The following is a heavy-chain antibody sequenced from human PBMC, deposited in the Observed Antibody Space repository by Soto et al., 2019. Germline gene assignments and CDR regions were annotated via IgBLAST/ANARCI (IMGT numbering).Heavy chain of an antibody. V-gene: IGHV3-23*01. Sequence: GGSLRLSCAASGFTFSSYAMSWVRQAPGKGLEWVSAISGSGGSTYYADSVKDRFTISRDNSKNTLYLQMNSLRAEDTAVYYCAKSSGYSGYVYDAFDIWGQGTMVTVSS. CDR2: ISGSGGST. D-gene: IGHD5-12*01. CDR1: GFTFSSYA. CDR3: AKSSGYSGYVYDAFDI. J-gene: IGHJ3*02.